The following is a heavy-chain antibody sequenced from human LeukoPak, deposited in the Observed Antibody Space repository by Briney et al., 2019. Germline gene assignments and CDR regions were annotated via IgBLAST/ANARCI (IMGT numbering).Heavy chain of an antibody. V-gene: IGHV4-59*01. CDR2: IYYSVST. J-gene: IGHJ4*02. CDR1: GGSISSYY. Sequence: SETLSLTCTVSGGSISSYYWSWIRQPPGKGLEWIGYIYYSVSTNYNPSLKSRVTISVDTSKNQFSLKLSSVTAADTAVYYCARAYSSGWYIDWGQGTLVTVSS. D-gene: IGHD6-19*01. CDR3: ARAYSSGWYID.